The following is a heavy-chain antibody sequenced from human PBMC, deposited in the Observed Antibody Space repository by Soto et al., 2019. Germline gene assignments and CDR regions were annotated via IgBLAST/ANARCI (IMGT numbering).Heavy chain of an antibody. J-gene: IGHJ4*02. V-gene: IGHV4-39*01. CDR1: GGSISSSSYY. CDR3: ARRMAGTGDFDY. Sequence: QLQLQESGPGLVKPSETLSLTCTVSGGSISSSSYYWGWIRQPPGKGLEWIGSIYYSGTTYYNPSLKSRVTISVDTSKNQFSLKVSSVTAADTAVYYCARRMAGTGDFDYWGQGTLVTVSS. D-gene: IGHD6-19*01. CDR2: IYYSGTT.